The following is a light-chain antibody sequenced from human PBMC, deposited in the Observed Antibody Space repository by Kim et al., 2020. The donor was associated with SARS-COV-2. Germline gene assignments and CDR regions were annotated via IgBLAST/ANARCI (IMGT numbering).Light chain of an antibody. CDR1: TGAVTSGHY. Sequence: PGGTVTLTLGSSTGAVTSGHYPYWFQQKPGQAPRTLIYDTYNKHSWTPARFSGSLLGGKAALTLSGAQPEDEAEYYCLLYYGGDRVFGGGTKLTVL. J-gene: IGLJ3*02. CDR3: LLYYGGDRV. V-gene: IGLV7-46*01. CDR2: DTY.